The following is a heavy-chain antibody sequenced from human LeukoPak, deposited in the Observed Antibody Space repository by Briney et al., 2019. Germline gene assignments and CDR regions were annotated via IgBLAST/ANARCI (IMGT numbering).Heavy chain of an antibody. J-gene: IGHJ3*02. CDR3: GRHDSKIATILELTIDALDI. D-gene: IGHD5-24*01. CDR1: GGSISSSGYY. V-gene: IGHV4-39*01. CDR2: IYYSGST. Sequence: SETLSLTCTVSGGSISSSGYYSGWIRQPPGKGLEWIGSIYYSGSTYYNPSLKSRVTISVDTSKNQFSLKLSSVTAADTAVYYCGRHDSKIATILELTIDALDIWGQGTMVTVSS.